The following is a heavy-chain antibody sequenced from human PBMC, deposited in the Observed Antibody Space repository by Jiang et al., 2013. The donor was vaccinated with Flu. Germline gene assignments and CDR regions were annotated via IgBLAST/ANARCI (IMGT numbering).Heavy chain of an antibody. Sequence: GSGLVKPSQTLSLTCTVSGGSISSGGYYWSWIRQHPGKGLEWIGYIYYSGSTYYNPSLKSRVTISVDTSKNQFSLKLSSVTAADTAVYYCARYSSDTPGDWFDPWGQGNPGSPVSS. V-gene: IGHV4-31*03. CDR2: IYYSGST. CDR1: GGSISSGGYY. CDR3: ARYSSDTPGDWFDP. D-gene: IGHD5-18*01. J-gene: IGHJ5*02.